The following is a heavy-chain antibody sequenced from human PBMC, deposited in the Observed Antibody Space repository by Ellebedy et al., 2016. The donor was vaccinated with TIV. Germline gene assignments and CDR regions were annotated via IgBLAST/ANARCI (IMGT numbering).Heavy chain of an antibody. D-gene: IGHD3-3*01. CDR2: VYYSGSA. Sequence: MPSETLSLTCSVSGGPIIRSRYYWGWIRQSPGRGLEWISSVYYSGSAYYQPSLKSRLTISVDTSKNQFSLNLTSLTAADTAVYYCARILRAGSDVDYFDYWGQGTQVTASS. CDR3: ARILRAGSDVDYFDY. CDR1: GGPIIRSRYY. J-gene: IGHJ4*02. V-gene: IGHV4-39*01.